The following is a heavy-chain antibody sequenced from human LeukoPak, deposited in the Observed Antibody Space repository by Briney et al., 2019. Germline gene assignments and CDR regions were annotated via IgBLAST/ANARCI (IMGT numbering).Heavy chain of an antibody. D-gene: IGHD3-10*01. J-gene: IGHJ4*02. CDR2: ISSSSSTI. CDR1: GFTFSSYS. V-gene: IGHV3-48*01. CDR3: ASHSLLTYYYGSGSSPGY. Sequence: GGSLRLSCAASGFTFSSYSMNWVRQAPGKGLEWVSYISSSSSTIYYADSVKGRSTISRDNSKNTLYLQMNSLRAEDTAVYYCASHSLLTYYYGSGSSPGYWGQGTLVTVSS.